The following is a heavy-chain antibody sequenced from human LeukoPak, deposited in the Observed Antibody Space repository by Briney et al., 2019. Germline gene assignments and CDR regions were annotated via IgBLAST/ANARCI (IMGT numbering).Heavy chain of an antibody. CDR2: ISRRDDYT. CDR1: GFTFSTYG. D-gene: IGHD3-10*01. V-gene: IGHV3-23*01. Sequence: GGSLRLSCAASGFTFSTYGMHWVRQPPGKGLEWVSVISRRDDYTYYADSVKGRFTISRDNSKNTLYLQMNTLRAEDTAVYYCANDYRSGSFHDFWGQGTLVTVSS. CDR3: ANDYRSGSFHDF. J-gene: IGHJ4*02.